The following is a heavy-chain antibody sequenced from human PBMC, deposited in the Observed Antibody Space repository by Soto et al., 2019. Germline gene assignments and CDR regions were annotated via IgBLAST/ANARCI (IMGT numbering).Heavy chain of an antibody. CDR2: INPSGGST. CDR3: SSSADLWSVNYHDTMDV. CDR1: GYTFTSYY. J-gene: IGHJ6*02. Sequence: GASVKGSCKAAGYTFTSYYMHWVRRAPGQGREWMGIINPSGGSTSYAQKFQGRVTMTRDTSTSPVYMELSSLRSEDTAVYYCSSSADLWSVNYHDTMDVWVQATRVSLSS. V-gene: IGHV1-46*01. D-gene: IGHD3-3*01.